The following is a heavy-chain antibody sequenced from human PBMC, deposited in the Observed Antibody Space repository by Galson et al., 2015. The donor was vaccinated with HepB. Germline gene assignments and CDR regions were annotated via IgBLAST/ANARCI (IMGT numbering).Heavy chain of an antibody. CDR3: AREGNLVGGIIFDH. J-gene: IGHJ4*02. Sequence: SETLSLTCTVSGGSISSYYWSWIRQPPGKGLEWIGYIYYSGSTNYNPSLKSRVTISVDTSKNQFSLKLSSVTAADTAVYYCAREGNLVGGIIFDHWGQGTLVTVSS. V-gene: IGHV4-59*01. CDR1: GGSISSYY. D-gene: IGHD1-26*01. CDR2: IYYSGST.